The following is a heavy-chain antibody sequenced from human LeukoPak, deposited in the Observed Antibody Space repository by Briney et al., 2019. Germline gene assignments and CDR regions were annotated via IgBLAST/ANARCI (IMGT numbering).Heavy chain of an antibody. J-gene: IGHJ4*01. D-gene: IGHD1-1*01. CDR2: INTNGMST. CDR1: GFTFNSYW. CDR3: ARANFGGDTFDC. Sequence: GGSLRLSCAASGFTFNSYWMHWVRQTPGKGLVWVSRINTNGMSTNYADSVKGRFTISRDTTKNTLYLQMNSLRADDTAVYYCARANFGGDTFDCWGQGTLVTVSS. V-gene: IGHV3-74*01.